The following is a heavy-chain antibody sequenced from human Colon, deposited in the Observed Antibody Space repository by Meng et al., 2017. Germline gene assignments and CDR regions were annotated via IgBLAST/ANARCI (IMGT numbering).Heavy chain of an antibody. D-gene: IGHD2-2*01. J-gene: IGHJ4*02. V-gene: IGHV4-34*01. CDR1: GGSFSGYY. CDR3: ARGWGYCSSTSCYFLDY. CDR2: INHSGST. Sequence: QGQLQQWGAGLLKPSETLSLTCAVYGGSFSGYYWSWIRQPPGKGLEWIGEINHSGSTNYNPSLKSRVTISVDTSKNQFSLKLSPVTAADTAVYYCARGWGYCSSTSCYFLDYWGQGTLVTVSS.